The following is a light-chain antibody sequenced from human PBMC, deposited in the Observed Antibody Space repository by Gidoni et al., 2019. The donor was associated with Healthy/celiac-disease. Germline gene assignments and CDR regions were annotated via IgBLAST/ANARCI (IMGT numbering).Light chain of an antibody. CDR3: QQYNSSLFT. J-gene: IGKJ3*01. CDR1: QSISSW. Sequence: DIQMTQSPSTLSASVGDRVTITCRASQSISSWLAWYQQKPGKAPKLLIYKASSLESGVPSRLSGSGSGTEFTLTISSLQPDDFATYYCQQYNSSLFTFGPGTKVDIK. CDR2: KAS. V-gene: IGKV1-5*03.